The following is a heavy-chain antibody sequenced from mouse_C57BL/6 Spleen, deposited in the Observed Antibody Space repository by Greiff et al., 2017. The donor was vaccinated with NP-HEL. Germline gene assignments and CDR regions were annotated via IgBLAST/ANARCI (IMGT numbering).Heavy chain of an antibody. CDR2: IYPGSGNT. J-gene: IGHJ4*01. Sequence: VQLQQSGAELVRPGASVKLSCKASGYTFTDYYINWVKQRPGQGLEWTARIYPGSGNTYYNEKFKGKATLTAETYSSTAYMQLSSLTSEDSAVYFCARQLRPSYAMDYWGQGTSVTVSS. V-gene: IGHV1-76*01. D-gene: IGHD3-2*02. CDR3: ARQLRPSYAMDY. CDR1: GYTFTDYY.